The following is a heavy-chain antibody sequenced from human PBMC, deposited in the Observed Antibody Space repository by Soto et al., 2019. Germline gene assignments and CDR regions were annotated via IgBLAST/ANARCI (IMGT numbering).Heavy chain of an antibody. CDR2: IYYSGST. J-gene: IGHJ3*02. D-gene: IGHD3-10*01. CDR1: GGAISSYC. CDR3: ARVWGGAFDI. Sequence: PSETLSHTCTVSGGAISSYCWSWIRQPPGKGLEWIGYIYYSGSTNYNPSLKSRVTISVDTSKNQFSLKLSSVTAADTAVYYCARVWGGAFDIWGQGTMVT. V-gene: IGHV4-59*01.